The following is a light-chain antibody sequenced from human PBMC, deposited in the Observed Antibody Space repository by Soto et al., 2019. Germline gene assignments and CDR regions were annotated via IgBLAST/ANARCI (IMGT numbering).Light chain of an antibody. Sequence: QSALTQPASVSGSPGQSITISCSGTSNDVGSFNLVSWYQQHPGKVPKLMIYDATKRPSGVSNRFSGSKSGNTASMTISGLQAEDEADYYCCSYARSRTVVFGGGNKVTVL. V-gene: IGLV2-23*01. CDR2: DAT. CDR3: CSYARSRTVV. J-gene: IGLJ2*01. CDR1: SNDVGSFNL.